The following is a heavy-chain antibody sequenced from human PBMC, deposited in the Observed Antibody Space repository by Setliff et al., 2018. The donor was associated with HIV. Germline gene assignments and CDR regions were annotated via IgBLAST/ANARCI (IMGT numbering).Heavy chain of an antibody. V-gene: IGHV4-31*03. J-gene: IGHJ4*02. CDR3: ARADSSGYYFPY. D-gene: IGHD3-22*01. CDR1: GGSISSGGYY. CDR2: IYYSGST. Sequence: SETLSLTCSISGGSISSGGYYWSWIRQHPGKGLEWIGYIYYSGSTYYNPSLKSRVTISVDTSKNQFSLKLSSVTAADTAVYYCARADSSGYYFPYWGQGTLVTVSS.